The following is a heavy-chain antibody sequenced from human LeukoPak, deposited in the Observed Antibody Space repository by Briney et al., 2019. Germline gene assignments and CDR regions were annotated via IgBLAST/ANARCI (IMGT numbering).Heavy chain of an antibody. CDR3: ANTYYYGSGSLDY. CDR2: ISYDGSNK. D-gene: IGHD3-10*01. J-gene: IGHJ4*02. CDR1: GFTFSSYG. Sequence: GGSLRLSCAASGFTFSSYGMHWVRQASGKGLEWVALISYDGSNKYYADSVKGRFTISRDNSKNTLYLQMNSLRAEDTAVYYCANTYYYGSGSLDYWGQGTLVTVSS. V-gene: IGHV3-30*18.